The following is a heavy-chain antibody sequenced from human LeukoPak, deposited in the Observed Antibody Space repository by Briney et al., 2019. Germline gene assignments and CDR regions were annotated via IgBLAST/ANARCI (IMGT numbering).Heavy chain of an antibody. J-gene: IGHJ4*02. Sequence: ASVKVSCKASGYTFTGYYMHWVRQAPGQGLEWMGWINPNSGGTNYAQKFQGRVTMTRDTSISTAYMELSRLRSDDTAVYYCARSSDGSGYYYPWDYWGQGTLVTVSS. CDR3: ARSSDGSGYYYPWDY. CDR2: INPNSGGT. CDR1: GYTFTGYY. V-gene: IGHV1-2*02. D-gene: IGHD3-22*01.